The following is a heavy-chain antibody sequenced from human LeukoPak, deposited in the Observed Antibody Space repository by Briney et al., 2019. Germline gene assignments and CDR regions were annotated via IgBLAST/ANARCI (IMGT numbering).Heavy chain of an antibody. CDR2: INPNSGGT. J-gene: IGHJ6*03. CDR3: ARGRIVVVPAASMSYYYYMDV. D-gene: IGHD2-2*01. CDR1: GYTFTGYY. V-gene: IGHV1-2*04. Sequence: ASVKVSCKASGYTFTGYYMHWVRQAPGQGLEWMGWINPNSGGTNYAQKFQGWVTMTRDTSISTAYMELSRLRSDDTAVYYCARGRIVVVPAASMSYYYYMDVWGKGTTVTVSS.